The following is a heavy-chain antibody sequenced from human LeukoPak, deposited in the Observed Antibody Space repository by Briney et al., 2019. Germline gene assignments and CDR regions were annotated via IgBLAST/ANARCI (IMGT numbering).Heavy chain of an antibody. J-gene: IGHJ4*02. V-gene: IGHV1-2*06. Sequence: ASVKVSCKASGYTFTGYYMHWVRQAPGQGLEWMGRINPNSGGTNYAQKFQGRVTMTRDTSISTAYMELSRLRSDDTAAYYCASESIAVAGTAYWGQGTLVTVSS. CDR1: GYTFTGYY. D-gene: IGHD6-19*01. CDR3: ASESIAVAGTAY. CDR2: INPNSGGT.